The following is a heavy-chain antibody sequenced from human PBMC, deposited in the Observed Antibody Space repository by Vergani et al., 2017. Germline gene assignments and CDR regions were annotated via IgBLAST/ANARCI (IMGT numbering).Heavy chain of an antibody. D-gene: IGHD4-23*01. Sequence: QLQLQESGPGLVKPSETLSLTCTVSGGSISSSSYYWGWIRQPPGKGLEWIGSIYYSGSTYYNPSLKSRVTISVDTSKNQFSLKLSSVTAADTAVYYCARDHGYGGMGVFDYWGQGTLVTVSS. J-gene: IGHJ4*02. V-gene: IGHV4-39*07. CDR3: ARDHGYGGMGVFDY. CDR1: GGSISSSSYY. CDR2: IYYSGST.